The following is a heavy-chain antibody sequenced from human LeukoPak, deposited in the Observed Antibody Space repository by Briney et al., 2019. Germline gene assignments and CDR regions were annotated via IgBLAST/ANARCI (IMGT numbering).Heavy chain of an antibody. Sequence: SETLSLTCTVSGGSITSGPYHWAWIRQPPGRGPEWIGTVSHTGATQYSPSLTSRVTISLDTSKNQFSLSLNSVTAADTAVFYCARSMVTTDRNFDHWGQGTLVTVSS. D-gene: IGHD2-21*02. J-gene: IGHJ4*01. CDR1: GGSITSGPYH. CDR2: VSHTGAT. CDR3: ARSMVTTDRNFDH. V-gene: IGHV4-39*07.